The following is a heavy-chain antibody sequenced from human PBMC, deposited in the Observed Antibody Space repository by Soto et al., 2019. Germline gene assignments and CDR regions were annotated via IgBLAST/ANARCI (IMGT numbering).Heavy chain of an antibody. Sequence: SETLSLTCTVSGGSVSSGSYYWRWIRQPPGKGLEWIGYIYYSGSTNYNPSLTSRVTISVDTSKNQFSLKLSSVTAADTAVYYCARVPIASGWYGTVDYWGQGTLVNVSS. D-gene: IGHD6-19*01. J-gene: IGHJ4*02. CDR1: GGSVSSGSYY. CDR2: IYYSGST. CDR3: ARVPIASGWYGTVDY. V-gene: IGHV4-61*01.